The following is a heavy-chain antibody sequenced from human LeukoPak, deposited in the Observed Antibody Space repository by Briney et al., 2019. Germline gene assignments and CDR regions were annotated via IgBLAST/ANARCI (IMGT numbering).Heavy chain of an antibody. Sequence: SETLSLTCTVSGVSISSYYWSWIRQPPGKGLEWIGYIYYSGSTNYNPSLKSRVTISVDTSKNQFSLKLSSVTAADTAVYYCARDSRRGAYCSGGSCYNYYYGMDVWGQGTTVTVSS. CDR3: ARDSRRGAYCSGGSCYNYYYGMDV. J-gene: IGHJ6*02. V-gene: IGHV4-59*01. CDR2: IYYSGST. CDR1: GVSISSYY. D-gene: IGHD2-15*01.